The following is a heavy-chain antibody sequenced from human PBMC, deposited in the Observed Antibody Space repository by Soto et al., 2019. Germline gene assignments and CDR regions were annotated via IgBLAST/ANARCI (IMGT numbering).Heavy chain of an antibody. J-gene: IGHJ4*02. Sequence: EVQLVESGGGLVQPGGSLRLSCAASGFTFSTYWMTWVRQAPGKGLEWVASIKQGGSEEYYVDSVKGRFTISRDNAKSSLYLQLNSLRAEDTAVYYCTMRSSGSFYSWGQGPLVTVSS. D-gene: IGHD3-10*01. CDR3: TMRSSGSFYS. CDR2: IKQGGSEE. CDR1: GFTFSTYW. V-gene: IGHV3-7*02.